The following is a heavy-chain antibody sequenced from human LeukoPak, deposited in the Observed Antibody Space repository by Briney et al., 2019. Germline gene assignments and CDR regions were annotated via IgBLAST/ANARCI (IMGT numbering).Heavy chain of an antibody. CDR1: GFTFSNYG. D-gene: IGHD3-22*01. J-gene: IGHJ5*02. CDR3: ARDAVPNYYDSSGSYNWFDP. V-gene: IGHV3-30*02. Sequence: GGSLRLSCAASGFTFSNYGMHWVRQAPGKGLEWVAFIRFDGSYEYYVDSVKGRFTISRDNSKNTLYLQMNSLRAEDTAVYYCARDAVPNYYDSSGSYNWFDPWGQGTLVTVSS. CDR2: IRFDGSYE.